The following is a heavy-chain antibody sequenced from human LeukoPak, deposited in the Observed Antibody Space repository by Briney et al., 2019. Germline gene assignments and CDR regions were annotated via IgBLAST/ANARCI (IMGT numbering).Heavy chain of an antibody. CDR2: IYYSGST. Sequence: SETLSLTCTVSGGSISSSSYYWGWIRQPPGKGLEWIGSIYYSGSTYYNPSLKSRVTISVDTSRNQLSLKLSSVTAEDTAVYYCARAGDGSGYFSWFDTWGQGALVTVSS. CDR1: GGSISSSSYY. CDR3: ARAGDGSGYFSWFDT. D-gene: IGHD3-22*01. V-gene: IGHV4-39*07. J-gene: IGHJ5*02.